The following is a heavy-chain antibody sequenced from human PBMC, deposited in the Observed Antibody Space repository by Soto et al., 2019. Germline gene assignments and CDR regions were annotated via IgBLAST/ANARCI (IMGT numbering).Heavy chain of an antibody. CDR2: ISYDGSNK. Sequence: GGSLRLSCAASRFAFNTYAMHWVRQAPGKGLEWVALISYDGSNKYYAVSVKGRFTVSRDNSKNTLYLQMSGLRAEDTAVYYCARDQDWNYVGAIDYWGRGTLVTVSS. D-gene: IGHD1-7*01. V-gene: IGHV3-30-3*01. CDR3: ARDQDWNYVGAIDY. J-gene: IGHJ4*01. CDR1: RFAFNTYA.